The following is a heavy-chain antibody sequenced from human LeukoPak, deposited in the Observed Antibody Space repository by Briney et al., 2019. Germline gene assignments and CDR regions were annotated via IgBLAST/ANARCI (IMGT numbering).Heavy chain of an antibody. CDR3: ARVGERDY. J-gene: IGHJ4*02. V-gene: IGHV4-39*07. CDR1: GGSISNSTYY. CDR2: IYYSGST. Sequence: PSETLSLTCTVSGGSISNSTYYWGWIRQPPGKGLEWIGSIYYSGSTYYNPSLKSRVTISVDTSKNQFSLKLSSVTAADTAVYYCARVGERDYWGQGTLVTVSS. D-gene: IGHD2-21*01.